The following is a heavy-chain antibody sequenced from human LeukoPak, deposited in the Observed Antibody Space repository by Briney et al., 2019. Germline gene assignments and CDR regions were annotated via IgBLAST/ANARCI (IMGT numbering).Heavy chain of an antibody. V-gene: IGHV3-30*02. CDR1: EFTFSSYG. D-gene: IGHD3-22*01. J-gene: IGHJ4*02. CDR2: IQNDGSTK. CDR3: VKGSRAVITTVPFDY. Sequence: PGGSLRLSCAASEFTFSSYGMHWVRQAPGKGPEWVAFIQNDGSTKNFADFVKGRFTISRDNSKNTLYLQMNSLRTEDTAVYYCVKGSRAVITTVPFDYWGQGTLVTVSS.